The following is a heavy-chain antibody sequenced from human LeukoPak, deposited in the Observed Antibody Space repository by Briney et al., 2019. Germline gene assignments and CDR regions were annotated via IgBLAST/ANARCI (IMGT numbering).Heavy chain of an antibody. CDR3: ARAAYYDFWSGYYTREHFDY. CDR2: IYYSGST. CDR1: GGSISSYY. V-gene: IGHV4-59*06. Sequence: SETLSLTCTVSGGSISSYYWSWIRQPPGKGLEWIGYIYYSGSTYYNPSLKSRVTISVDTSKNQFSLKLSSVTAADTAVYYCARAAYYDFWSGYYTREHFDYWGQGTLVTVSS. J-gene: IGHJ4*01. D-gene: IGHD3-3*01.